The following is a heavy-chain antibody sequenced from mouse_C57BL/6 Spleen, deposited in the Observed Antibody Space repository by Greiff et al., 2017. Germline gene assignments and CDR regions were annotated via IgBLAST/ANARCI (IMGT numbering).Heavy chain of an antibody. CDR3: ANYYCGSSYAPY. Sequence: VQLQQSGAELARPGASVKLSCKASGYTFTSYGISWVKQRTGQGLEWIGEIYPRSGNTYYNEKFKGKATLTADKSSSTAYMELLSLTSEDSAVYVCANYYCGSSYAPYWGQGTLVTVSA. V-gene: IGHV1-81*01. J-gene: IGHJ3*01. D-gene: IGHD1-1*01. CDR2: IYPRSGNT. CDR1: GYTFTSYG.